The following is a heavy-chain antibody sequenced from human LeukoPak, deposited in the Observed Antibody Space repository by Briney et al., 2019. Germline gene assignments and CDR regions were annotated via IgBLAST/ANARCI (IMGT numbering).Heavy chain of an antibody. CDR2: IVPTGSDR. CDR1: GLTFSTSG. J-gene: IGHJ4*02. V-gene: IGHV3-21*06. D-gene: IGHD1-14*01. Sequence: PGGSLRPSCTASGLTFSTSGFNWVRQAPGKGLEWVASIVPTGSDRYHADSIKGRFTISRDNANNFLYLQMNSLRAEDTAVYYCATETNGRHYDYWGQGTLLTVSS. CDR3: ATETNGRHYDY.